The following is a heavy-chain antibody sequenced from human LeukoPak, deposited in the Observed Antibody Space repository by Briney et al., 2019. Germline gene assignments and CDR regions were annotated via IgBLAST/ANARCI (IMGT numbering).Heavy chain of an antibody. CDR2: IRSKANSYAT. CDR3: TRSVNSQGYFQH. D-gene: IGHD4-23*01. J-gene: IGHJ1*01. V-gene: IGHV3-73*01. Sequence: GGSLRLSCAASGFTFSGSAMHWVRQASGKGLEWVGRIRSKANSYATAYAASVKGRFTISRDDSKNTAYLQMNSLKTEDTAVYHCTRSVNSQGYFQHWGQGTLVTVSS. CDR1: GFTFSGSA.